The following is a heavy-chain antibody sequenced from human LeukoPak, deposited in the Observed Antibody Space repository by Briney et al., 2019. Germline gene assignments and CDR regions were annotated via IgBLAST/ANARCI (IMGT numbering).Heavy chain of an antibody. J-gene: IGHJ4*02. CDR3: ARGDLPQYYFDY. D-gene: IGHD5-24*01. CDR1: GFTFRSYA. V-gene: IGHV3-30-3*01. Sequence: PGRSLRLSCAASGFTFRSYAMHWVRQAPGKGLEWVAVISYDGSNKYYAHSVKGRFTISRDNSKNTLYLQMNSLRAEDTAVYYCARGDLPQYYFDYWGQGTLVTVSS. CDR2: ISYDGSNK.